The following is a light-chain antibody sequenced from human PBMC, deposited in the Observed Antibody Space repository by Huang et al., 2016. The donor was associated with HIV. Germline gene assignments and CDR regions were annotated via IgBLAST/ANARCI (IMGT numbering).Light chain of an antibody. J-gene: IGKJ2*01. V-gene: IGKV1-39*01. CDR1: QSISSY. CDR3: QHSYNTPRT. Sequence: DIQMTQSPSSLSASVGDRVTITCRASQSISSYLNWYQQKPGKAPKLLIYAASSLQSGVQSRFSGSGSGTDFTLTISSLQPEDFATYYCQHSYNTPRTFGQGTKLEIK. CDR2: AAS.